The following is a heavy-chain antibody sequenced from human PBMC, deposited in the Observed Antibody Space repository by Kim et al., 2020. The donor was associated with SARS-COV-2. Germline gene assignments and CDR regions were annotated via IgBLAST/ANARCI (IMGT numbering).Heavy chain of an antibody. CDR3: ARALWYYDSSGYPHLYYFDY. J-gene: IGHJ4*02. Sequence: RVTISVDTSKNQFSLKLSSVTAADTAVYYCARALWYYDSSGYPHLYYFDYWGQGTLVTVSS. V-gene: IGHV4-39*07. D-gene: IGHD3-22*01.